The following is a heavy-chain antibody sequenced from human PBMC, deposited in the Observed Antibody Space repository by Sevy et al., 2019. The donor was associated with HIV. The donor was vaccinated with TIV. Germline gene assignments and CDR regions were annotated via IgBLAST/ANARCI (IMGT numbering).Heavy chain of an antibody. CDR2: ISHDGNHK. J-gene: IGHJ4*02. CDR3: ARLFSCGGDCYYLDY. D-gene: IGHD2-21*02. V-gene: IGHV3-30*04. CDR1: GFTFSNYD. Sequence: GGSLRLSCAASGFTFSNYDMHWVRQAPGKGLEWVAVISHDGNHKNYAGSVKVRFTISRDDFKNTLYLQMSSLRAEDTAVYFCARLFSCGGDCYYLDYWGQGALVTVSS.